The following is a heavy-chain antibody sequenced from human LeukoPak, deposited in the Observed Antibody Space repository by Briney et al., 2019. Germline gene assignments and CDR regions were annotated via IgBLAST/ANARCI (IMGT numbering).Heavy chain of an antibody. CDR1: GVSISAYY. D-gene: IGHD3-22*01. CDR2: IYYSGST. J-gene: IGHJ3*02. CDR3: ARGPDITMMVHI. Sequence: SETLSLTCSVSGVSISAYYWSWIRQHPGKGLEWIGYIYYSGSTYYNPSLKSRVTISVDTSKNQFSLKLSSVTAADTAVYYCARGPDITMMVHIWGQGTMVTVSS. V-gene: IGHV4-31*03.